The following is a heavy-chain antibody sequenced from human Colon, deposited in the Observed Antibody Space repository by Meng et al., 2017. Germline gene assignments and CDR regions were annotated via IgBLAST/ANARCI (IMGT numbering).Heavy chain of an antibody. Sequence: SETLSLTCAVTGDSTSTPTWWNWVRQSPGNGLEWIGEIFQSGNTNYNPSLKSRVTISIDKSKRHISLQMTTVTAADTAVYSCATSNARYAYHFGYWGQGLMVTVSS. J-gene: IGHJ4*02. CDR2: IFQSGNT. D-gene: IGHD3-16*01. V-gene: IGHV4-4*02. CDR3: ATSNARYAYHFGY. CDR1: GDSTSTPTW.